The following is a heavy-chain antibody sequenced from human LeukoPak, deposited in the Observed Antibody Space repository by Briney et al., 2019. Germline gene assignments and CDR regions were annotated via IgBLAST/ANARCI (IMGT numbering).Heavy chain of an antibody. Sequence: ASVKVSCKASGYTFTSYGISWVRQAPGQGLEWMGWISAYNGNTNYAQKLQGRVTMTTDTSTSTAYMELRSLRSDDTAVYYCARIDLFGYYDFWSGPIYWGQRTLVTVSS. CDR1: GYTFTSYG. CDR2: ISAYNGNT. D-gene: IGHD3-3*01. J-gene: IGHJ4*02. CDR3: ARIDLFGYYDFWSGPIY. V-gene: IGHV1-18*01.